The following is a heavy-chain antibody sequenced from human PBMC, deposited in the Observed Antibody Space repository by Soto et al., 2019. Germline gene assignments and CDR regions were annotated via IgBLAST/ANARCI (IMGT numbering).Heavy chain of an antibody. CDR1: GFSFTNYA. CDR2: ISNDGSKQ. Sequence: GGSLRLSCAASGFSFTNYAIHWVRQAPGEGLDWVAFISNDGSKQYYADSVKGRFTISRDNSKNMLYLQMNSLRPEDTAVYYCARVGYSRSSGGAFDIWGQGXTVTV. J-gene: IGHJ3*02. D-gene: IGHD5-12*01. V-gene: IGHV3-30-3*01. CDR3: ARVGYSRSSGGAFDI.